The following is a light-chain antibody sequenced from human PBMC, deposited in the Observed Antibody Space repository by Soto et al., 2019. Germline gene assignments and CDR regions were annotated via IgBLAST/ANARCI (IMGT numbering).Light chain of an antibody. CDR1: QSVSSY. V-gene: IGKV3-11*01. CDR2: DAS. CDR3: QQRSNWPT. J-gene: IGKJ5*01. Sequence: IVLTQSPGTLCFSPGEIATLSFRASQSVSSYLAWYQQKPGQAPRLLIYDASNRATGIPARFSGSGSGTDFTLTISSLEPEDFAVYYCQQRSNWPTFGQGTRLEIK.